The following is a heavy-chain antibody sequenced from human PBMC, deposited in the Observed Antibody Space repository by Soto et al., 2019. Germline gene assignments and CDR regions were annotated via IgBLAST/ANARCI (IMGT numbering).Heavy chain of an antibody. V-gene: IGHV1-3*01. CDR3: ARGSRGADANWFDP. CDR1: GYTFTSYA. D-gene: IGHD2-21*02. Sequence: ASVKVSCKASGYTFTSYAMHWVRQAPGQRLEWMGWINAGNGNTKYSQKFRGRVTITRDTSASTAYMELSSLRSEDTAVYYCARGSRGADANWFDPWGQGTLLTVSS. J-gene: IGHJ5*02. CDR2: INAGNGNT.